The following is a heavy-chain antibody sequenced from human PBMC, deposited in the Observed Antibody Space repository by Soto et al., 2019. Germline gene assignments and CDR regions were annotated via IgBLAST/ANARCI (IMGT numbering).Heavy chain of an antibody. CDR1: GGSINSSSYF. CDR2: IYYSGSA. D-gene: IGHD6-19*01. J-gene: IGHJ5*02. Sequence: SETLSLTCSVSGGSINSSSYFWGWVRQPPGKGLEWIGSIYYSGSAYYNPSLRSRVTISVDTSKNQFSLKLSSVTAADTAVFYCARHYSSGSRNWFDPWGQGTMVTVSS. V-gene: IGHV4-39*01. CDR3: ARHYSSGSRNWFDP.